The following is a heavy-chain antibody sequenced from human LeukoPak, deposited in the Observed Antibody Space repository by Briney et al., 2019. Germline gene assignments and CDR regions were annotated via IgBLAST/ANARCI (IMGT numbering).Heavy chain of an antibody. CDR2: IYTSGST. V-gene: IGHV4-59*10. CDR3: ARGPRYWYYFDY. D-gene: IGHD2-8*02. CDR1: GGSFSGYY. Sequence: SETLSLTCAVYGGSFSGYYWSWIRQPAGKGLEWIGRIYTSGSTNYNPSLKSRVTMSVDTSKNQFSLKLSSVTAADTAVYYCARGPRYWYYFDYWGQGTLVTVSS. J-gene: IGHJ4*02.